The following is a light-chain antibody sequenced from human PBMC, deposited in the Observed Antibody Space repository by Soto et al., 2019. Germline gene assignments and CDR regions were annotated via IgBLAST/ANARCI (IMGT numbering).Light chain of an antibody. CDR1: QSISNSY. V-gene: IGKV3-20*01. CDR3: QQYGSSQYT. Sequence: ENVLTQSPGTLSLSPGERATLSCRASQSISNSYLVWYQQKPGQAPRLLIYGASSRAPGIPDRFSGSGSGTDFTLTISRLEPEDFAVYYCQQYGSSQYTFGQGTELEIK. CDR2: GAS. J-gene: IGKJ2*01.